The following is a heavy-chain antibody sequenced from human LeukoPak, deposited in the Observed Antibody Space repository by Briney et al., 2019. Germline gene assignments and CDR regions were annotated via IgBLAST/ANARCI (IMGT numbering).Heavy chain of an antibody. CDR3: ASNLKVNLEDAFDI. CDR2: IIPIFGTA. J-gene: IGHJ3*02. D-gene: IGHD1-14*01. CDR1: GYTFTGYY. V-gene: IGHV1-69*13. Sequence: GASVKVSCKAYGYTFTGYYMHWVRQAPGQGLEWMGGIIPIFGTANYAQKFQGRVTITADESTSTAYMELSSLRSEDTAVYYCASNLKVNLEDAFDIWGQGTMVTVSS.